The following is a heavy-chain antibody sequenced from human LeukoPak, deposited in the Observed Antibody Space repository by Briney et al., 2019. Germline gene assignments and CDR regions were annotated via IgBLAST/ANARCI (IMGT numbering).Heavy chain of an antibody. J-gene: IGHJ5*02. V-gene: IGHV4-39*01. CDR3: TKNDVGDYGT. CDR2: VFRTGTA. Sequence: SETLSLTCSVSGASISRSTYYWGWIRQPPGKGLEWIGSVFRTGTAYYNPSLRSRVTVSVDTSKNQFSLKLSSVTATDTAVHYCTKNDVGDYGTWGQGTLVIVSS. D-gene: IGHD4-17*01. CDR1: GASISRSTYY.